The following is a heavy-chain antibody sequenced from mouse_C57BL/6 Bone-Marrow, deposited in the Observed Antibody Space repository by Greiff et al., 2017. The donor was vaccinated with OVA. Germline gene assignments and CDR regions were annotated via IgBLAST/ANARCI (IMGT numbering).Heavy chain of an antibody. Sequence: QVQLQQSGAELVMPGASVKLSCKASGYTFTSYWMPWVKQRPGQGLAWIGVIDPSDSYTNSNQKFKGKSTLTVDKSSSTAYMQLSSLTSEDSAVYYCARGNYYGSSYDYFDYWGQGTTLTVSS. CDR2: IDPSDSYT. D-gene: IGHD1-1*01. J-gene: IGHJ2*01. V-gene: IGHV1-69*01. CDR3: ARGNYYGSSYDYFDY. CDR1: GYTFTSYW.